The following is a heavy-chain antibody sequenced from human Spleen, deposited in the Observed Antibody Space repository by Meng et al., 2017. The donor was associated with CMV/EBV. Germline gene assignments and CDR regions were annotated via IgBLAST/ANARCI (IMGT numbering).Heavy chain of an antibody. CDR1: GFSFSSYD. D-gene: IGHD6-25*01. CDR2: ISGSGGST. Sequence: GESLKISCAASGFSFSSYDMGWARQAPGKGLEWVSTISGSGGSTYYADSLKGRFTISRDNSKNTLYLQMNRLTAEDTALYYCDGSDFWGQGTLVTVSS. V-gene: IGHV3-23*01. J-gene: IGHJ4*02. CDR3: DGSDF.